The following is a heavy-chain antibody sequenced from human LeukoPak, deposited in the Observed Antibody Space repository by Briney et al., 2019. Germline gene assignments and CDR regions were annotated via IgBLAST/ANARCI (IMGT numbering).Heavy chain of an antibody. V-gene: IGHV3-7*03. CDR1: GYPFRRYW. CDR3: ARDRALVDA. Sequence: GGSLRLSCAASGYPFRRYWMSCVRQAPGKGLEWVANIKQDGSEKYYTDSVKGRFTISRDNAKNSLYLQMNSLRAENAAVYYCARDRALVDAWGQGTLVTVSS. D-gene: IGHD1-26*01. J-gene: IGHJ5*02. CDR2: IKQDGSEK.